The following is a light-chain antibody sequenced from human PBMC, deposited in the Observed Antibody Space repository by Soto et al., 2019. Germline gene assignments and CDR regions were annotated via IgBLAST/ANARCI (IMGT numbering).Light chain of an antibody. V-gene: IGKV3-20*01. CDR3: QQHGSSPQT. Sequence: EIVMTQSPATLSVAPVERATLSFRASQSVRKNLAWYQQKPGQAPRLLVYGTSNRATGIPDRISGSGSGTDFTLTISRLEPEDFAVYYCQQHGSSPQTFGQGTKVDIK. J-gene: IGKJ1*01. CDR2: GTS. CDR1: QSVRKN.